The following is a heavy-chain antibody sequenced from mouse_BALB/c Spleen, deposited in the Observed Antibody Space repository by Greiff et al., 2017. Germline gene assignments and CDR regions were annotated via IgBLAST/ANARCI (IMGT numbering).Heavy chain of an antibody. D-gene: IGHD2-10*02. CDR1: GYTFTSYW. Sequence: VQLQQSGAELAKPGASVKMSCKASGYTFTSYWMHWVKQRPGQGLEWIGYINPSTGYTEYNQKFKDKATLTADKSSSTAYMQLSSLTSEDSAVYYCARGYGPYYFDYWGQGTTLTVSS. J-gene: IGHJ2*01. V-gene: IGHV1-7*01. CDR2: INPSTGYT. CDR3: ARGYGPYYFDY.